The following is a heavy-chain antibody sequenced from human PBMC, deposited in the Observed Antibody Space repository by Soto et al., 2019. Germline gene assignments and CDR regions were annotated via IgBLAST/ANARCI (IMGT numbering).Heavy chain of an antibody. V-gene: IGHV3-48*01. J-gene: IGHJ6*03. CDR1: GFTFSSYS. Sequence: GGSLRLSCAASGFTFSSYSMNWVRQAPGKGLEWVSYISSSSSTIYYADSVKGRFTISRDNAKNSLYLQMNSLRAEDTAVYYCVYHDYGDYMGDYYYYYMDVWGKGTTVTVSS. CDR3: VYHDYGDYMGDYYYYYMDV. D-gene: IGHD4-17*01. CDR2: ISSSSSTI.